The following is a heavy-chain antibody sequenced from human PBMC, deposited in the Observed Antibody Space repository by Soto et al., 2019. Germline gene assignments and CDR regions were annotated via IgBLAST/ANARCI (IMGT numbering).Heavy chain of an antibody. CDR3: ARDPYYYYGSGSYYNPLYYFDY. V-gene: IGHV3-48*02. CDR2: ISSSSSTI. CDR1: GFTFSSYS. J-gene: IGHJ4*02. D-gene: IGHD3-10*01. Sequence: LRLSCAASGFTFSSYSMNWVRQAPGKGLEWVSYISSSSSTIYYADSVKGRFTISRDNAKNSLYLQMNSLRDEDTAVYYCARDPYYYYGSGSYYNPLYYFDYWGQGTLVTVSS.